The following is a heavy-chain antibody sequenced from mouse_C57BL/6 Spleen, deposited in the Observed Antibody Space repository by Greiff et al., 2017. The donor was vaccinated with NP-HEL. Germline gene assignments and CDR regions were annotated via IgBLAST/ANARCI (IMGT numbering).Heavy chain of an antibody. Sequence: ESGPGLVKPSQSLSLTCSVTGYSITSGYYWNWIRQFPGTNLEWMGYISYDGSNNYNPSLKNRISITRDTSKNQFFLKLNSVTTEDTATYYCANLLLRYYFDYWGQGTTLTVSS. CDR3: ANLLLRYYFDY. CDR1: GYSITSGYY. V-gene: IGHV3-6*01. CDR2: ISYDGSN. D-gene: IGHD1-1*01. J-gene: IGHJ2*01.